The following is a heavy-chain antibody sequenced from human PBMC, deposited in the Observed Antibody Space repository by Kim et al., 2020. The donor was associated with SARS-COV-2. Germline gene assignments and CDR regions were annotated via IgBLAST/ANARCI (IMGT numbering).Heavy chain of an antibody. CDR3: TTHTGLWIQYYYYGMDV. V-gene: IGHV3-15*05. Sequence: GGSLRLSCVASGFTFSNAWMSWVCQVPGKGLEWVARMKSKTDGETTDYAAPVKGRFTISRDESKNTVYLQMNSLRTEDTALYYCTTHTGLWIQYYYYGMDVWGQGTTVTVSS. CDR2: MKSKTDGETT. D-gene: IGHD5-18*01. CDR1: GFTFSNAW. J-gene: IGHJ6*02.